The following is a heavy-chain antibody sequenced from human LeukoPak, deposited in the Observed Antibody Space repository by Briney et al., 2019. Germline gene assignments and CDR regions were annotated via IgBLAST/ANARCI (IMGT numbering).Heavy chain of an antibody. D-gene: IGHD6-19*01. CDR1: GFTFSSYW. CDR3: AKCQEGSSGWYPTTFDY. CDR2: ILYDGSNK. Sequence: PGGSLRLSCAASGFTFSSYWMTWVRQAPGKGLEWVAFILYDGSNKYYADSVKGRFTISRDNSKNTLYLQMNSLRAEDTAVYYCAKCQEGSSGWYPTTFDYWGQGTLVTVSS. V-gene: IGHV3-30*02. J-gene: IGHJ4*02.